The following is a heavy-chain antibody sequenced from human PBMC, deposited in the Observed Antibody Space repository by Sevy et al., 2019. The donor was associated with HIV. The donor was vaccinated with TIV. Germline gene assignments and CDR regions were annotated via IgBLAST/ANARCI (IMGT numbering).Heavy chain of an antibody. V-gene: IGHV4-59*08. J-gene: IGHJ4*02. CDR1: GGSITSLY. CDR3: AGENAWGRGYS. Sequence: SETLSLTCTVSGGSITSLYWNWIRQPPGKGLEWIANIYYNGHINYNPSLKSRVTLSLVTSKNQLSLRLGSVTAADTAMYYCAGENAWGRGYSWGQGTLVTVSS. CDR2: IYYNGHI. D-gene: IGHD1-26*01.